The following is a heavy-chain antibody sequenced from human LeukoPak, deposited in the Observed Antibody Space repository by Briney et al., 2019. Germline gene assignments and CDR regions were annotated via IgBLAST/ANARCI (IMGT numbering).Heavy chain of an antibody. J-gene: IGHJ3*02. V-gene: IGHV4-59*12. CDR2: IYYSGST. Sequence: PSETLSLTCTVSGVSINSYYLSWIRQSPGKGLEWIGYIYYSGSTNYNPSLKSRVTMSVDMSKNQFSLKLNSVTAAATAVYSCAKSNGYGLIDIWGQGTMVTVSS. D-gene: IGHD3-22*01. CDR3: AKSNGYGLIDI. CDR1: GVSINSYY.